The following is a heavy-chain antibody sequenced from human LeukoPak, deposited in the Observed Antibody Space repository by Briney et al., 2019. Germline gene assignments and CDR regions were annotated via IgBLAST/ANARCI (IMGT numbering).Heavy chain of an antibody. CDR3: AKDSSVVPAAMGRGPPSRN. CDR1: GLSFSSYW. CDR2: ISGSGGST. V-gene: IGHV3-23*01. J-gene: IGHJ4*02. Sequence: GGSLRLSCAASGLSFSSYWMSWFRQAPGKGLEWVSAISGSGGSTYYADSVKGRFTISRDNSKNTLYLQMNSLRAEDTAVYYCAKDSSVVPAAMGRGPPSRNWGQGTLVTVSS. D-gene: IGHD2-2*01.